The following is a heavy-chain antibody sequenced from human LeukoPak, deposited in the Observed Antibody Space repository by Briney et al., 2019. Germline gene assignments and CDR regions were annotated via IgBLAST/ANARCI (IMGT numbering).Heavy chain of an antibody. CDR1: GYTFTSYG. CDR2: ISAYNGNT. V-gene: IGHV1-18*01. J-gene: IGHJ4*02. Sequence: ASVKVSCKASGYTFTSYGISWVRQAPGQGLEWTGWISAYNGNTNYAQNLQGRVTMTTDTSTSTAYMELRSLRSDDTAVYYCARCQVLVAGNYFDYWGQGTLVTVSS. D-gene: IGHD6-19*01. CDR3: ARCQVLVAGNYFDY.